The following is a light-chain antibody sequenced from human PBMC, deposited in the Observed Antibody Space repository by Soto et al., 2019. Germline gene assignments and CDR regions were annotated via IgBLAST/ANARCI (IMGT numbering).Light chain of an antibody. CDR1: QSVGRD. CDR3: QQYNTWPPT. CDR2: GAS. J-gene: IGKJ3*01. V-gene: IGKV3-15*01. Sequence: EIVMTQSPATLSVSPGEGATLSCRASQSVGRDLAWYQQKPGQAPRLLISGASTRATGIPARFTGSGSGTEFTLAINSLQSEGFAVYWCQQYNTWPPTFGPGTTVDI.